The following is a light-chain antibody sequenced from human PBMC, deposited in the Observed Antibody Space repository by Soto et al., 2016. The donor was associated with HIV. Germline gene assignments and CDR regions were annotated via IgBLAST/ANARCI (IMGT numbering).Light chain of an antibody. V-gene: IGLV3-1*01. Sequence: SYELTQPPSVSVSPGQTATITCSGDKLGDKYVCWYQQKPGQSPVLVIYEDRKRPSGIPERFSGSNSGNTATLTISGTQAMDAADYYCQAWDTSTVVFGGGTNLTVL. CDR3: QAWDTSTVV. J-gene: IGLJ2*01. CDR1: KLGDKY. CDR2: EDR.